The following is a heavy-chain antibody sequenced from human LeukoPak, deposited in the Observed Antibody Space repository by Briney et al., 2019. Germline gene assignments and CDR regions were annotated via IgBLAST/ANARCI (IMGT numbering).Heavy chain of an antibody. CDR2: ISGSGGST. J-gene: IGHJ4*02. D-gene: IGHD3-16*01. V-gene: IGHV3-23*01. CDR3: VRGGGDY. CDR1: GFTFSSYA. Sequence: GGSLRLSCAASGFTFSSYAMSWVRQAPGKGLEWVSAISGSGGSTYYADSVKGRFTISRDNAKNSLFLQMNSLRAEDTAMYYCVRGGGDYWGQGILVTVSS.